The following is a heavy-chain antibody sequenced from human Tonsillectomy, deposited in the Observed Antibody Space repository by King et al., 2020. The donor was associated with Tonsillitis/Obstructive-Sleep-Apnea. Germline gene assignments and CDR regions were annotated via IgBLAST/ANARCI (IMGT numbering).Heavy chain of an antibody. CDR2: INSDGSST. CDR1: GFTFSTYW. Sequence: VQLVESGGGLVQPGGSLRLSCAASGFTFSTYWMHWVRQAPGKGLVWVSRINSDGSSTSYADSVKGRFTISRDNAKNTLYLQMNGLRAEDTAVYYCARDVCLGGCYYYMDVWGKGTTVTVSS. V-gene: IGHV3-74*01. J-gene: IGHJ6*03. D-gene: IGHD2-15*01. CDR3: ARDVCLGGCYYYMDV.